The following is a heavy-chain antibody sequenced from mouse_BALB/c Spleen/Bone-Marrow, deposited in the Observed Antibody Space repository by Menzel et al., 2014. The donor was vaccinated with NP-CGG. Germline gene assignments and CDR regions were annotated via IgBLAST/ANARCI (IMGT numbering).Heavy chain of an antibody. CDR1: GFTFSGYA. V-gene: IGHV5-9-3*01. J-gene: IGHJ3*01. CDR2: ISSGGSYI. Sequence: EVQGVESGGGLVKPGGSLKLSCAASGFTFSGYAMSWVRQSPEKRLEWVATISSGGSYIHYPDSVKGRFTISGDNAKNTLYLQMSSLRSEDTAIYYCARPDPWFAYWGQGTLVTVSA. CDR3: ARPDPWFAY.